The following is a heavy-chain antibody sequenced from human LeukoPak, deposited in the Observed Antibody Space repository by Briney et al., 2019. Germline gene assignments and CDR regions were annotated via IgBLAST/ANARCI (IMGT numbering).Heavy chain of an antibody. CDR3: ARDGSGGAFDY. CDR2: IYSGGNT. V-gene: IGHV3-53*01. J-gene: IGHJ4*02. Sequence: GGSLRLSCAASGFTFSSYSMNWVRQAPGKGLEWVSLIYSGGNTFYADSVKGRFTISRDNSKNTLYLQINSLRAEDTAVYYCARDGSGGAFDYWGQGTLVSVSS. D-gene: IGHD2-15*01. CDR1: GFTFSSYS.